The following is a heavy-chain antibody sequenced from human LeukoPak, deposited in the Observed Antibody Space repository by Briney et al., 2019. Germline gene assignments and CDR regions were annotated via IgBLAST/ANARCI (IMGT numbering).Heavy chain of an antibody. CDR3: ARESAGMGNWYIDP. CDR2: ISDDGSDT. V-gene: IGHV3-74*01. J-gene: IGHJ2*01. CDR1: GFTFRTYW. D-gene: IGHD1-1*01. Sequence: GGSLRLSCAASGFTFRTYWMHWVRQTPGKGLVWVSRISDDGSDTTYADSVKGRFTIFRDNAKNTLYLYMNSLRADDTAVYYCARESAGMGNWYIDPWGRGTLVTVSS.